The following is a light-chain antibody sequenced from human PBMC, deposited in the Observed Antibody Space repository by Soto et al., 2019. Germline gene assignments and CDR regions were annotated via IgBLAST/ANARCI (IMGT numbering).Light chain of an antibody. CDR2: GNS. V-gene: IGLV1-40*01. CDR3: QSYDSSLSGWV. CDR1: SSNIGAGYD. Sequence: QSVLTQPPSVSGAPGQRVTISCTGSSSNIGAGYDVHWYQQLPGTAPKLLIYGNSNRPSGVPDRFSGSKSGTSSSLAITGLQAEDECDYYCQSYDSSLSGWVFGGGTKLTVL. J-gene: IGLJ3*02.